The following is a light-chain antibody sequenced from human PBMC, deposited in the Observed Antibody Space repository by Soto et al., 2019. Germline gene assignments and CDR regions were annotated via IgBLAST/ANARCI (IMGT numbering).Light chain of an antibody. V-gene: IGKV3-20*01. CDR3: QQYMSSVT. CDR1: QSVDTTF. J-gene: IGKJ1*01. CDR2: GAS. Sequence: EIVLTQSPGSLSLSPGQRATLSCRASQSVDTTFFAWYQKKPGQAPRLLIYGASKRATGIPDRFSGSGSGKYFTLIISRLEPEDFALYYCQQYMSSVTFGQGTKVEIK.